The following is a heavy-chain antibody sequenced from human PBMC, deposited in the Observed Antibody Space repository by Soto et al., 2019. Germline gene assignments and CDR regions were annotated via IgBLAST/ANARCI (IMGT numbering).Heavy chain of an antibody. CDR2: IYYTGST. V-gene: IGHV4-59*01. CDR1: GGSISSYY. D-gene: IGHD3-22*01. Sequence: SETLSLTCMISGGSISSYYWNWIRQPPGKGLEWIGNIYYTGSTNYNPSLKSRVTISIGTSKNQFSLKVTSVTAADTAVYYCARDPSYYDSTDYVSWFDPWGQEPWSPSPQ. J-gene: IGHJ5*02. CDR3: ARDPSYYDSTDYVSWFDP.